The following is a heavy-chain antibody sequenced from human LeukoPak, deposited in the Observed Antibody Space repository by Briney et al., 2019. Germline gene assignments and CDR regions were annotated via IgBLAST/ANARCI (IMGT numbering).Heavy chain of an antibody. CDR2: SYYSGST. Sequence: SETLSLTCTVSGASIVNYYWTWIRQAPGQGLEWLGYSYYSGSTQYNPSLEGRVTISVDTSKNQFFLKLDSVTAADTAVYYCARDRSLGYFDYWGQGTVVTVSS. J-gene: IGHJ4*02. CDR1: GASIVNYY. V-gene: IGHV4-59*01. CDR3: ARDRSLGYFDY.